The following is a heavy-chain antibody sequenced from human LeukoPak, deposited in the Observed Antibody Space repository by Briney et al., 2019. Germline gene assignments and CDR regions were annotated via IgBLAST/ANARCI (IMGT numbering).Heavy chain of an antibody. D-gene: IGHD6-13*01. CDR2: INPSGGST. V-gene: IGHV1-46*01. J-gene: IGHJ4*02. Sequence: ASVKVSCKASGYTFTSYYMHWVRQPPGQGLEWMGIINPSGGSTSYAQKFQGRVTMTRDTSTSTVYMELSSLRSEDTAVYYCARFPASSSWYKGELFDYWGQGTLVTVSS. CDR1: GYTFTSYY. CDR3: ARFPASSSWYKGELFDY.